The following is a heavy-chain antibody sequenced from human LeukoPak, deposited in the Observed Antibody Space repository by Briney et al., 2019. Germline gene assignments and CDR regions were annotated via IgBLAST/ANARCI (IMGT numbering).Heavy chain of an antibody. CDR1: GYTFTSYG. Sequence: ASVKVSCKASGYTFTSYGISWVRQAPGQGLEWMGWISAYNGNTNYAQKLQGRVTMTTDTSTSTAYMELRSLRSDDTAVYYCARVASLGYYDSSGYYYGDYWGQGTLVTVSS. CDR3: ARVASLGYYDSSGYYYGDY. V-gene: IGHV1-18*01. J-gene: IGHJ4*02. CDR2: ISAYNGNT. D-gene: IGHD3-22*01.